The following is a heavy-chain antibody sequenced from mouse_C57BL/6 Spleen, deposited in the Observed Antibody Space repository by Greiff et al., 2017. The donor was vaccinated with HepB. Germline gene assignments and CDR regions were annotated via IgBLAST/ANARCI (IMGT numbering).Heavy chain of an antibody. CDR1: GYTFTSYW. V-gene: IGHV1-55*01. J-gene: IGHJ3*01. CDR2: IYPGSGST. CDR3: AREDYDEAWFAY. D-gene: IGHD2-4*01. Sequence: QVQLQQSGAELVKPGASVKMSCKASGYTFTSYWITWVKQRPGQGLEWIGDIYPGSGSTNYNEKFKSKATLTVDTSSSTAYMQLSSLTSEDSAVYYCAREDYDEAWFAYWGQGTLVTVSA.